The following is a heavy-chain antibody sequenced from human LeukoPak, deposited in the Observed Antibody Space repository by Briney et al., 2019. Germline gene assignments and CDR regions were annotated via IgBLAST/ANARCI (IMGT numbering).Heavy chain of an antibody. Sequence: PGGSLRLSCAASGFTFYDYTMHWVRQAPGKGLEWVSLISRDGKNTHYADSMKGRFTISRDNSKNSLYLQMNSLRVEDTALYYCAKGVRTGGYYYGMDVWGQGTTVTVSS. J-gene: IGHJ6*02. D-gene: IGHD1/OR15-1a*01. CDR2: ISRDGKNT. V-gene: IGHV3-43*01. CDR3: AKGVRTGGYYYGMDV. CDR1: GFTFYDYT.